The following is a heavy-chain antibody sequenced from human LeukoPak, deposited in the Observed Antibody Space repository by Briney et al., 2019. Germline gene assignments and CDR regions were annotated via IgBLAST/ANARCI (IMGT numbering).Heavy chain of an antibody. J-gene: IGHJ2*01. CDR1: GFTFNNYA. CDR2: ISRSGATT. V-gene: IGHV3-23*01. CDR3: ARDPGDRWFFDL. D-gene: IGHD7-27*01. Sequence: GGSLRLSCAASGFTFNNYAMDWVRQAPGKGLEWVSLISRSGATTYYADFVKGRFTISRDNSRNTLYLQMTSLRAEDTAVYYCARDPGDRWFFDLWGRGTLVTVSS.